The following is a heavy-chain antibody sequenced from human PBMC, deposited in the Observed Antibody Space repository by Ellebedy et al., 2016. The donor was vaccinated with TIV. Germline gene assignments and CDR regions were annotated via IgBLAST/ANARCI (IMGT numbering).Heavy chain of an antibody. J-gene: IGHJ3*02. CDR2: IYPGDSDT. CDR3: ARLPVPGIAAAVDAFDI. Sequence: GESLKISXKGSGYSFTSYWIGWVRQMPGKGLEWMGIIYPGDSDTRYSPSFQGQVTISADKSISTAYLQWSSLKASDTAMYYCARLPVPGIAAAVDAFDIWGQGTMVTVSS. D-gene: IGHD6-13*01. V-gene: IGHV5-51*01. CDR1: GYSFTSYW.